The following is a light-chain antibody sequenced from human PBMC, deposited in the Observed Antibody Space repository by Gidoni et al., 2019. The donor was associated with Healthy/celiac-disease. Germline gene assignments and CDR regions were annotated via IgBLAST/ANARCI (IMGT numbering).Light chain of an antibody. J-gene: IGKJ2*01. Sequence: EIVLTQSPATLSLSPGERATLSCRASQSVSSYLAWYQQKPGQAPRLLIYDASNRATGIPARFSGSWSGTDFTLTISSLEPEDFAVYYRQQRSNWPSFGQGTKLEIK. CDR1: QSVSSY. CDR3: QQRSNWPS. V-gene: IGKV3-11*01. CDR2: DAS.